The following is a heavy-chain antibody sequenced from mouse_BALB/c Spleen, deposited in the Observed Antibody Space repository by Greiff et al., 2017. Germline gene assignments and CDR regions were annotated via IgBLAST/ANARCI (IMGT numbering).Heavy chain of an antibody. CDR3: ANLYYGNSFAY. D-gene: IGHD2-1*01. CDR2: ISNGGGST. CDR1: GFTFSSYT. Sequence: EVKVVESVGGLVQPGGSLKLSCAASGFTFSSYTMSWVRQTPEKRLEWVAYISNGGGSTYYPDTVKGRFTISRDNAKNTLYLQMSSLKSEDTAMYYCANLYYGNSFAYWGQGTLVTVSA. J-gene: IGHJ3*01. V-gene: IGHV5-12-2*01.